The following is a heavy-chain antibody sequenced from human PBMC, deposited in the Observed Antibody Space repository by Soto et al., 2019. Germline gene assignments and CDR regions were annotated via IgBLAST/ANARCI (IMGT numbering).Heavy chain of an antibody. J-gene: IGHJ4*02. CDR1: GFASSHGYC. Sequence: WDTPPLPRLVSGFASSHGYCWIWVRPPPRKGLEWIGSIYPSVSSYHNPSLATRLRLSIDTSKNQFTLNLTSVTAADTALYFCARDKVGPTCFGNWGQGIVGDVSA. CDR3: ARDKVGPTCFGN. CDR2: IYPSVSS. V-gene: IGHV4-38-2*02. D-gene: IGHD1-26*01.